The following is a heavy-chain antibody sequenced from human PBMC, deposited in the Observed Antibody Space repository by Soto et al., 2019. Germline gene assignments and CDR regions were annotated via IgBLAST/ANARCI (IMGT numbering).Heavy chain of an antibody. CDR1: GYTFTYYH. CDR2: INTNGGDT. D-gene: IGHD2-8*01. Sequence: ASVNVSCKASGYTFTYYHIHWVRQAPGQGLEWMGIINTNGGDTTYAQKFQGRVTMTRDTSTNKVYMEVSSLTSEDTALYYCARVPYSSGLLFYREQWGQGTTVIVSS. CDR3: ARVPYSSGLLFYREQ. J-gene: IGHJ6*02. V-gene: IGHV1-46*01.